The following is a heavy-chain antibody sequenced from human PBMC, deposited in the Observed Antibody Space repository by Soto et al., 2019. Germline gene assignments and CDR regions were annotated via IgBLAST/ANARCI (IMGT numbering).Heavy chain of an antibody. Sequence: ASVKVSCKASGYTFTSYGISWVRQAPAQGLEWMGWISAYNGNTNYTQKLQDIVTMTTDTSTSTAYMELRSLRSDDTALYYCASSYVGSGKTYYYGMDVCGQGTTVTVSS. CDR2: ISAYNGNT. J-gene: IGHJ6*02. V-gene: IGHV1-18*04. D-gene: IGHD3-10*01. CDR1: GYTFTSYG. CDR3: ASSYVGSGKTYYYGMDV.